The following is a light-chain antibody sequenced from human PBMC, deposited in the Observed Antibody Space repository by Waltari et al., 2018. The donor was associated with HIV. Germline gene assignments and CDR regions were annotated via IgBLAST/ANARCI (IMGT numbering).Light chain of an antibody. CDR1: QSVSTN. V-gene: IGKV3-15*01. CDR3: QSYSDWPRA. J-gene: IGKJ1*01. Sequence: EIVVTQFPAALSVSPGERASLSCIARQSVSTNLAWYQQVSGQAPRLLISDSSNRATGVPDRFSGSGSGTHFTLTISSLQSEDSGVYYCQSYSDWPRAFGLGTKVEV. CDR2: DSS.